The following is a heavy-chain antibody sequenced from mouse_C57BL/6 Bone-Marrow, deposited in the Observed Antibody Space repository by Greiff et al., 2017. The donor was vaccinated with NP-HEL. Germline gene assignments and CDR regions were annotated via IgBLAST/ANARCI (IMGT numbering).Heavy chain of an antibody. CDR2: IYPGSGNT. D-gene: IGHD2-4*01. J-gene: IGHJ3*01. V-gene: IGHV1-66*01. CDR1: GYSFTSYY. CDR3: ASEGDYDPFAY. Sequence: VQLQQSGPELVKPGASVKISCKASGYSFTSYYIHWVKQRPGQGLEWIGWIYPGSGNTKYNEKFKGKATLTADTSSSTAYMQLSSLTSEDSAVYYCASEGDYDPFAYWGQGTLVTVSA.